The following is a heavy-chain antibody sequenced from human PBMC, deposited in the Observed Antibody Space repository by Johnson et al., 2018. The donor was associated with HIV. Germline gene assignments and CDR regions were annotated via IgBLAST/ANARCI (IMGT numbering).Heavy chain of an antibody. D-gene: IGHD6-13*01. J-gene: IGHJ3*02. Sequence: VQLVESGGGLVQPGGSLRLSCAASGFTVSSNYMSWVRQAPGKGLEWVSGIYSGGSPYYADSVKGRFTISRDNSKNTLYLQMNSLRAEDTAVYYCSKVAVATAAGGVALDIWGPGTMVTVSS. CDR3: SKVAVATAAGGVALDI. CDR1: GFTVSSNY. CDR2: IYSGGSP. V-gene: IGHV3-66*01.